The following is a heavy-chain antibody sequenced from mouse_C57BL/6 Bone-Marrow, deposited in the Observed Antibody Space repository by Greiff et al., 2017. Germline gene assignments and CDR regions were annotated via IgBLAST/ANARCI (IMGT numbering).Heavy chain of an antibody. CDR2: IYWDDDK. CDR3: ARRGGAYDGPNPYAMDD. CDR1: GFSLSTSGMG. V-gene: IGHV8-12*01. D-gene: IGHD2-3*01. J-gene: IGHJ4*01. Sequence: QVTLKVSGPGILQSSQTLSLTCSFSGFSLSTSGMGVSWIRQPSGKGLEWLAHIYWDDDKRYNPSLKSRPTLSKVTSRNQVFLNITSGDTAATATYYCARRGGAYDGPNPYAMDDGGQGTSVTVSS.